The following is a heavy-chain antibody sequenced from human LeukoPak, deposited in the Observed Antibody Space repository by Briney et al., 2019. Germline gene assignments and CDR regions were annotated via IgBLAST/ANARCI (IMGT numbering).Heavy chain of an antibody. CDR2: IYYSGST. D-gene: IGHD3-16*01. V-gene: IGHV4-30-4*08. Sequence: PSQTLSLTCTVSGGSISSGDYYWSWIRQPPGKGLEWIGYIYYSGSTYYNPSLKSRVTISVDTSKNQFSLKLSSVTAADTAVYYCAREGALTDYFDYWGQGTLVTVSS. CDR1: GGSISSGDYY. CDR3: AREGALTDYFDY. J-gene: IGHJ4*02.